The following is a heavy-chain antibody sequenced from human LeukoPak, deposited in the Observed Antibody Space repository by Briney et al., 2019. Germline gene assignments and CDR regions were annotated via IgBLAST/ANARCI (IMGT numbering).Heavy chain of an antibody. D-gene: IGHD3-22*01. V-gene: IGHV3-21*01. J-gene: IGHJ4*02. CDR1: GFTFSSYG. Sequence: GGSLRLSCAASGFTFSSYGMSWVRQAPGKGLEWVSSISGIGGIGGTTYYADSVKGRFTISRDSAKNSLYLQMNSLRAEDTAVYYCARVAGVSYDSSGYLDYWGQGTLVTVSS. CDR2: ISGIGGIGGTT. CDR3: ARVAGVSYDSSGYLDY.